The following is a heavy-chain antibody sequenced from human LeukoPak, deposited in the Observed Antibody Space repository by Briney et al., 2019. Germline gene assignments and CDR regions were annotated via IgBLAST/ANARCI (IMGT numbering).Heavy chain of an antibody. CDR2: INPRGGST. CDR3: ARVAITMVRGVMLGKQPFRY. D-gene: IGHD3-10*01. CDR1: GYTFTSHF. V-gene: IGHV1-46*01. Sequence: ASVKVSCKASGYTFTSHFMHWVRQAPGQGLEWMGIINPRGGSTSYTQKFQGRVTMTRDTSISTAYMELSRLRSDDTAVYYCARVAITMVRGVMLGKQPFRYWGQGTLVTVSS. J-gene: IGHJ4*02.